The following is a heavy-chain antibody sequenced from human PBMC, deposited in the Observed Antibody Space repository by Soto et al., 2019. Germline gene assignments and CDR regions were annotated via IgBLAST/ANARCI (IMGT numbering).Heavy chain of an antibody. J-gene: IGHJ4*02. Sequence: SETLSLTCAVYGGSFSGYYWSWIRQPPGKGLEWIGEINHSGSTNYNPSLKSRVSLSVDTSKNQFSLKLSSVTAADTAVYYCARGGLAKIFDYWGQGTLVTVSS. CDR3: ARGGLAKIFDY. V-gene: IGHV4-34*01. CDR1: GGSFSGYY. D-gene: IGHD1-26*01. CDR2: INHSGST.